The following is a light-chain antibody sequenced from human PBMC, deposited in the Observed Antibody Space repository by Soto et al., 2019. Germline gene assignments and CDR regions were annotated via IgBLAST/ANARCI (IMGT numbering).Light chain of an antibody. CDR2: AES. V-gene: IGKV1-9*01. J-gene: IGKJ5*01. CDR1: QCISSY. CDR3: QQRSDSIT. Sequence: DIRVTHAPSTLSTLAVNSVKITFRASQCISSYLAWYQQKPGKDPKLLIYAESTLQSGFPSRFSGSGSGADFTLTISSLEPEDFAVYYCQQRSDSITVGNGPRLALK.